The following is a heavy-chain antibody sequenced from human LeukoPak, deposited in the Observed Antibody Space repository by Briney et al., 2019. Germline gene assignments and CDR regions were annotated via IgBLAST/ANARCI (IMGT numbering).Heavy chain of an antibody. CDR3: ARDAGYSHGRKSHFDY. D-gene: IGHD5-18*01. CDR1: GYTFTSYY. V-gene: IGHV1-46*01. Sequence: GASVKVSCKASGYTFTSYYMHWVRQAPGQGLEWMGIINPSGGSTSYAQKFQGRVTMTRDTSTSTVYMELSSLRSEDTAVYYCARDAGYSHGRKSHFDYWGQGTLVTVSS. CDR2: INPSGGST. J-gene: IGHJ4*02.